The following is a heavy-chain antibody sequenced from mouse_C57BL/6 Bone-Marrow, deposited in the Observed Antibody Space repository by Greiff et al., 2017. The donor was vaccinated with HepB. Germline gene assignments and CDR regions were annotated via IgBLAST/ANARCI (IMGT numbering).Heavy chain of an antibody. CDR1: GYAFTNYL. CDR3: ARFLLYYFDY. Sequence: QVQLQQSGAELVRPGTSVKVSCKASGYAFTNYLIEWVKQRPGQGLEWIGVINPGSGGTNYNEKFKGKATLTADKSSSTAYMQLSSLTSEDSAVYFCARFLLYYFDYWGQGTTLTVSS. D-gene: IGHD1-1*01. V-gene: IGHV1-54*01. J-gene: IGHJ2*01. CDR2: INPGSGGT.